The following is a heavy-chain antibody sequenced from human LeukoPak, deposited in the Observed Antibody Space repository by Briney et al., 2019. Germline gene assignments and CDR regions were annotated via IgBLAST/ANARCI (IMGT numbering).Heavy chain of an antibody. J-gene: IGHJ3*02. CDR2: FDPEDGET. Sequence: ASVKVSCKVSGYTLTELSMHWVRQAPGKGLEWMGGFDPEDGETIYAQKFQGRVTMTEDTSTDTAYMELSSLRAEDTAVYYCASKAYYYGTASYRAFDIWGQGTMVTVSS. D-gene: IGHD3-10*01. CDR3: ASKAYYYGTASYRAFDI. V-gene: IGHV1-24*01. CDR1: GYTLTELS.